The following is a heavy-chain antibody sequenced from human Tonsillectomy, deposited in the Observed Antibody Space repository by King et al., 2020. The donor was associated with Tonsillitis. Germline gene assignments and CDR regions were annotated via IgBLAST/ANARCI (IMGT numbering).Heavy chain of an antibody. D-gene: IGHD4-17*01. V-gene: IGHV1-18*01. CDR3: ARELSTHDYGDYGYFQH. Sequence: VQLVESGAEVKKPGASVKVSCKASGYTFTSYGINWVRQAPGQGLEWMGWISTYIGNTKYAQKFQGRVTMTTDTFTTTAYMDLRSLRSDDTAVYYCARELSTHDYGDYGYFQHWGQGTLVTVSS. CDR2: ISTYIGNT. J-gene: IGHJ1*01. CDR1: GYTFTSYG.